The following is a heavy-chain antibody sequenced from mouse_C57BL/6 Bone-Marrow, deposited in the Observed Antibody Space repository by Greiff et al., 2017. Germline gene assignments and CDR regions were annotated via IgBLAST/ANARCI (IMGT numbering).Heavy chain of an antibody. J-gene: IGHJ2*01. CDR2: IWSGGST. CDR3: ARNSLLDY. CDR1: GFSLTSYG. V-gene: IGHV2-2*01. Sequence: QVHVKQSGPGLVQPSQSLSNTCTVSGFSLTSYGVHWVRQSPGKGLEWLGVIWSGGSTDYNAAFISRLSISKDNPKSQVFFKMNSLQADDTAIYYCARNSLLDYWGQGTTLTVSS.